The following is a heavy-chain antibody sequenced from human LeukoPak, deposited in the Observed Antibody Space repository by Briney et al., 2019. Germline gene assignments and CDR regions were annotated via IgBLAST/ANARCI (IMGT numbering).Heavy chain of an antibody. V-gene: IGHV4-34*01. Sequence: SETLSLTCAVYGGSFSGYYWSWIRQPPGKGLEWIGEINHSGSTDYNPSLKSRVTISADTSKNQFSLKLCSVTAADTAVYYCARSANYDYVWGSYRQRGYIDYWGQGTLVTVSS. CDR2: INHSGST. D-gene: IGHD3-16*02. J-gene: IGHJ4*02. CDR3: ARSANYDYVWGSYRQRGYIDY. CDR1: GGSFSGYY.